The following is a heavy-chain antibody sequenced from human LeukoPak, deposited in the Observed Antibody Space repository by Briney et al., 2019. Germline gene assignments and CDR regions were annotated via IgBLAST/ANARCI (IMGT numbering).Heavy chain of an antibody. CDR1: GGSFSGYY. J-gene: IGHJ4*02. CDR3: ARAAVAGINY. CDR2: ISHSGST. D-gene: IGHD6-19*01. Sequence: PSETLSLTCAVYGGSFSGYYWSWIRQPPGKGLEWIGEISHSGSTNYNPSLKSRVTISVDTSKNQFSLKLSSVTAADTAVYYCARAAVAGINYWGQGTLVTVSS. V-gene: IGHV4-34*01.